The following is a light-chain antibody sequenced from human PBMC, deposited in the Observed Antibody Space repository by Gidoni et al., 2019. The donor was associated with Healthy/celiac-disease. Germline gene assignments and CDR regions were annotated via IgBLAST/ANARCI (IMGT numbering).Light chain of an antibody. CDR3: QQYNNWPLT. V-gene: IGKV3-15*01. CDR1: QSVSSN. Sequence: EIVMTQSPATLSVSPGERATLSCRASQSVSSNLAWYQQKPGQAPRLLIYGASTRATGIPARFSGSGSGTECTCTISSLQSEDFAVYYCQQYNNWPLTFGGGTKVEIK. CDR2: GAS. J-gene: IGKJ4*01.